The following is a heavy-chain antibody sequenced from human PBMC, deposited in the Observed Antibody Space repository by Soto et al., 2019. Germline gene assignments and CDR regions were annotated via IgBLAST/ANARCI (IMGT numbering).Heavy chain of an antibody. CDR3: SSPNWNFDF. J-gene: IGHJ4*02. D-gene: IGHD1-1*01. CDR1: GFTFNGSA. V-gene: IGHV3-73*01. Sequence: GGSLRLSCAASGFTFNGSAMHWVRQASGKGLEWVGRIRSKANNYATAYAASVKGRFTISRDDSKNTAYLQMNSLKTEDTAVYYCSSPNWNFDFWGQGTLVTVSS. CDR2: IRSKANNYAT.